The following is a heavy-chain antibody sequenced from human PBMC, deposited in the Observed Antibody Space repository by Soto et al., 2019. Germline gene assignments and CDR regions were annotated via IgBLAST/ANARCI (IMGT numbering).Heavy chain of an antibody. Sequence: PSETLSLTCTVSGGSISSSYWSWIRQPPGKGLEWIGYIYYSGSTYYNPSLKSRVTISVDTSKNQFSLKLSSVTAADTAVYYCAREFLYYDSSGFDYWGQGTLVTVSS. CDR3: AREFLYYDSSGFDY. J-gene: IGHJ4*02. D-gene: IGHD3-22*01. V-gene: IGHV4-30-4*01. CDR1: GGSISSSY. CDR2: IYYSGST.